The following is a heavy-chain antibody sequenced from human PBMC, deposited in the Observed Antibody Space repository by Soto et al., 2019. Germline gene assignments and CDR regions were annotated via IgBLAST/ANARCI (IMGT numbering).Heavy chain of an antibody. D-gene: IGHD3-9*01. CDR3: ARDQVNYDILIGHYPRWFDP. CDR2: ISSDGSSK. J-gene: IGHJ5*02. Sequence: QVQLVESGGGVVQPGRSLRLSCAASGFRFSSYALHWVRQAPGKGLEWVAVISSDGSSKTYADSVKGRFTISRDNSKNTLFLQMNSLRAEDTAVYYCARDQVNYDILIGHYPRWFDPWGQGTLVTVSS. CDR1: GFRFSSYA. V-gene: IGHV3-30-3*01.